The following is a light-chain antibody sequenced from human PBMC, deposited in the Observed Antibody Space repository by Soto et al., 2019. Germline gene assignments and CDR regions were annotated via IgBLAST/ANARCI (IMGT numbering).Light chain of an antibody. J-gene: IGLJ1*01. CDR2: GVS. CDR3: SSHTSSGSLV. CDR1: SSDVGGYDN. V-gene: IGLV2-14*01. Sequence: QSVLTQPASVSVSPGQSITISCTGTSSDVGGYDNVSWYQQYPGKAPKVLIYGVSNRPSGVSNRFSGSKSGNTASLTFSGLQAEDEADYYCSSHTSSGSLVFGTGTQVTVL.